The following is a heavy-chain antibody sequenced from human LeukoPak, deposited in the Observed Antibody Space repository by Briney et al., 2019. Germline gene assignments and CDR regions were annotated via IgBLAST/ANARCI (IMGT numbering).Heavy chain of an antibody. Sequence: PGGSLRLSCAASGFTFSGSIHWVRQASGKGLEWVGRIRSKTYNYATAYDESVKGRFTISRDNSKNTLYLQMNSLRAEDTAVYYCAKDSGYSYGYYFDYWGQGTLVTVSS. J-gene: IGHJ4*02. CDR2: IRSKTYNYAT. V-gene: IGHV3-73*01. D-gene: IGHD5-18*01. CDR3: AKDSGYSYGYYFDY. CDR1: GFTFSGS.